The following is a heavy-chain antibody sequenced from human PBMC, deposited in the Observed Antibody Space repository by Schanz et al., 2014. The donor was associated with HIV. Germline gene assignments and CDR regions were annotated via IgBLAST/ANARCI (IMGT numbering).Heavy chain of an antibody. Sequence: QVQLLESGGGVVQPVLRLSCAASGFSFSNYGMHWVRQAPGKGLEWVAVISFDGSNKYYADSVKGRFTISRDNSKNMLFLQMNSLRAEDTAVYYCARSPSYGMDVWGQGTTVTVSS. J-gene: IGHJ6*02. CDR1: GFSFSNYG. CDR2: ISFDGSNK. CDR3: ARSPSYGMDV. V-gene: IGHV3-30*03.